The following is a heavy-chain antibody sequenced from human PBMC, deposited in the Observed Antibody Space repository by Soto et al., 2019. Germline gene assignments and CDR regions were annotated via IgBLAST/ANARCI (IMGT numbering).Heavy chain of an antibody. Sequence: QVQLVQSGAEVKKPGASVKLSCKSSEYTFTDYYIHWVRQAPGQGLEWMGLINPSGGSTSYAQKFQGRVTMTRDRSMSTVYMELISLRSEDTAVDSCATTAYSTSWYDFWGQGTLVTVSS. V-gene: IGHV1-46*01. D-gene: IGHD6-13*01. J-gene: IGHJ5*01. CDR3: ATTAYSTSWYDF. CDR2: INPSGGST. CDR1: EYTFTDYY.